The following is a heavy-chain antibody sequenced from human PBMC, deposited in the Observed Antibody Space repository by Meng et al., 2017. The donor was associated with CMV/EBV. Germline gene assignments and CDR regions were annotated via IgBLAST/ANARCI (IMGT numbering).Heavy chain of an antibody. V-gene: IGHV3-48*04. J-gene: IGHJ4*02. CDR3: ARSLFDSNVPFDY. D-gene: IGHD3-22*01. CDR1: GFTFSSYT. CDR2: ISNSGSAK. Sequence: GESLKISCAASGFTFSSYTMNWVRQAPGKGLEWVSYISNSGSAKYYADSLRGRFTISRDNAKNSLYLQMNSLRADDTAVYYCARSLFDSNVPFDYWGQGTVVTVSS.